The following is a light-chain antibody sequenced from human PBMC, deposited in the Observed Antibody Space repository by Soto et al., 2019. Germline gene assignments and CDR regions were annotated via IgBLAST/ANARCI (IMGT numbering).Light chain of an antibody. J-gene: IGLJ1*01. CDR2: GNT. CDR3: QSYDASMRDYV. CDR1: SSNIGAYYD. Sequence: QSVLTQPPSVSGAPGQRVTISCTGSSSNIGAYYDVHWDQQLPGTVPKLLIFGNTNRPSGVPDRFSGSKSGTSASLAITGLQAEDEADYYCQSYDASMRDYVFGTGTKVTVL. V-gene: IGLV1-40*01.